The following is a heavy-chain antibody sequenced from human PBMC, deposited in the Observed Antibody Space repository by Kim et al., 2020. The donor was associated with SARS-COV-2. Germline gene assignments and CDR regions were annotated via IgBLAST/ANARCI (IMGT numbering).Heavy chain of an antibody. V-gene: IGHV1-18*01. CDR3: ARRSGYDSYYYYGMDV. D-gene: IGHD5-12*01. CDR1: GYTFTSYG. J-gene: IGHJ6*02. CDR2: ISAYNGNT. Sequence: ASVKVSCKASGYTFTSYGISWVRQAPGQGLEWMGWISAYNGNTNYAQKLQGRVTMTTDTSTSTAYMELRSLRSDDTAVYYCARRSGYDSYYYYGMDVWGQGTTVTVSS.